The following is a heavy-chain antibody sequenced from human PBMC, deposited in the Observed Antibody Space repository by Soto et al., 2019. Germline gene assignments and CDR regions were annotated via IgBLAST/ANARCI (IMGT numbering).Heavy chain of an antibody. J-gene: IGHJ4*02. D-gene: IGHD1-1*01. Sequence: PGGSLRLSCAASGFTFSSYGMHWVRQAPGKGLEWVAVISYDGSNKYYADSVKGRFTISRDNSKNTLYLQKNSLRAEDTAVYYCAKDARRMSWTTGYWGQGTLVTVSS. CDR1: GFTFSSYG. CDR3: AKDARRMSWTTGY. V-gene: IGHV3-30*18. CDR2: ISYDGSNK.